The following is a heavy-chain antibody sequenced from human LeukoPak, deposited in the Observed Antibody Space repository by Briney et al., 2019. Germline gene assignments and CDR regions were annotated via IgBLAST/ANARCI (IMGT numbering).Heavy chain of an antibody. CDR3: AKDGYYYDSSGYYYPDY. CDR2: ISGDGGST. V-gene: IGHV3-43*02. D-gene: IGHD3-22*01. Sequence: GRSLRLSCTASGFTFGDYAMSWFRQAPGKGLEWVSLISGDGGSTYYADSVKGRFTISRDNSKNSLYLQMNSLRTEDTALYYCAKDGYYYDSSGYYYPDYWGQGTLVTVSS. J-gene: IGHJ4*02. CDR1: GFTFGDYA.